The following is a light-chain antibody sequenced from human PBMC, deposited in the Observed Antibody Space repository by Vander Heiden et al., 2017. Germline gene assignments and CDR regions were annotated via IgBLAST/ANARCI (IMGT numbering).Light chain of an antibody. CDR3: GTWDSSLSNAV. V-gene: IGLV1-51*01. CDR1: SSNIGKNY. Sequence: QSVLTQLPSVSAAPGQKVTISCSGSSSNIGKNYVSWYQQVPGTAPKLLIYDNNKRPSGIPDRFSGSKSGTSATLGITGLQTGDEADYYCGTWDSSLSNAVFGTGTKVTVL. CDR2: DNN. J-gene: IGLJ1*01.